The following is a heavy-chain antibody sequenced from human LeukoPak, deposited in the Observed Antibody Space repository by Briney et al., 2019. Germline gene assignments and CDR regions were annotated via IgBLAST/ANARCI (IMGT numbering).Heavy chain of an antibody. CDR1: GFTFSGYY. CDR3: ARGHHGLDV. V-gene: IGHV3-11*01. J-gene: IGHJ6*02. Sequence: GGSLRLSCAASGFTFSGYYMSWIRQAPGKGLDWISYITPGGVNIYYADSVKGRFTVSRDNAKNSLPLQMNSLRAEDTAIYFCARGHHGLDVWGQGTTVTVSS. D-gene: IGHD1-14*01. CDR2: ITPGGVNI.